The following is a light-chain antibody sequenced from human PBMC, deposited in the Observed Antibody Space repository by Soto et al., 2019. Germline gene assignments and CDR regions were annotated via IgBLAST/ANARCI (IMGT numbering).Light chain of an antibody. V-gene: IGKV1-9*01. CDR2: AAS. J-gene: IGKJ5*01. Sequence: DIQLTQSPSFLSTSIGDRVTITCRASQGISSYLAWYQQKPGKAPKFLIYAASTLQSGVPSRFSGSGSGTEFTLTISSLQPEDFATYYCQQLNSFPITFGQGTRLEIK. CDR1: QGISSY. CDR3: QQLNSFPIT.